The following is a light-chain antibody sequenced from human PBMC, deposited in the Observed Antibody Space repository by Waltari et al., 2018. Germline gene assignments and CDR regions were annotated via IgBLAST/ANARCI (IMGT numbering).Light chain of an antibody. CDR3: QTGGQGTWV. J-gene: IGLJ3*02. V-gene: IGLV4-69*01. CDR2: VNSDGSH. CDR1: SGHSSNV. Sequence: QLVLTQSPSASASLGASVKLTCTLSSGHSSNVIAWLQQQPGTGPRYLMKVNSDGSHSKGAKIPDRFSGSSSGAEHYLTISSLQSEDEADYYCQTGGQGTWVFGGGTKLTVL.